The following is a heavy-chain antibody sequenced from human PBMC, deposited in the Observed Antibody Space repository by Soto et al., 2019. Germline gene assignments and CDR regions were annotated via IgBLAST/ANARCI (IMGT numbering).Heavy chain of an antibody. Sequence: SETLSLTCTVSGGSISGYYWSWIRQPPGKGLEWIGYIYDSGSTNYNPSLKSRVTISVDTSKNQFSLKLSSVTAADTAVYYCAGYYDSSGSYYFDYWGQGTLVTVS. D-gene: IGHD3-22*01. CDR2: IYDSGST. CDR1: GGSISGYY. CDR3: AGYYDSSGSYYFDY. J-gene: IGHJ4*02. V-gene: IGHV4-59*01.